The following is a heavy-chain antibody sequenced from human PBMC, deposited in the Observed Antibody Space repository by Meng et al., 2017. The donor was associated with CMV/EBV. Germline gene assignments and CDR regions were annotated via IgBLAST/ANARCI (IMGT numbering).Heavy chain of an antibody. CDR3: ARDGPYGDPLHY. J-gene: IGHJ4*02. V-gene: IGHV3-30*02. CDR2: IRYDGSNK. CDR1: GFTFSSYG. D-gene: IGHD4-17*01. Sequence: GESLKISCAASGFTFSSYGMHWVRQAPGKGLEWVAFIRYDGSNKYYADSVKGRFTISRDNSKNTLYLQMNSLRAEDTAVYYCARDGPYGDPLHYWGQGTLVTVSS.